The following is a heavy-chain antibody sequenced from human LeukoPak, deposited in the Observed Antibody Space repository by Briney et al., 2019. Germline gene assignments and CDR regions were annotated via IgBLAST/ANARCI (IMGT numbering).Heavy chain of an antibody. CDR3: VKDLGKRSGSYPRELGFDY. Sequence: GGSLRLSCSASGFIFSSYAMHWVRQAPGKGLEYVSAISSNGGSTYYADSVKGRFTISRDNSKNTLYLQMSSLRAEDTAVYYCVKDLGKRSGSYPRELGFDYWGQGTLVTVSS. CDR2: ISSNGGST. V-gene: IGHV3-64D*06. D-gene: IGHD1-26*01. CDR1: GFIFSSYA. J-gene: IGHJ4*02.